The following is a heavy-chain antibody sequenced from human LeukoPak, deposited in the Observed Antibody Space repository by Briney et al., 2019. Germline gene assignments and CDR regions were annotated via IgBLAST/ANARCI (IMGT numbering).Heavy chain of an antibody. D-gene: IGHD3-3*01. CDR2: INHSGST. V-gene: IGHV4-34*01. CDR3: ARGSSIFGVVLL. CDR1: GGSFSGYY. Sequence: PSETLSLACAVYGGSFSGYYWSWVCQPPGKGLEWIGEINHSGSTNYNPSLKSRVTISVDTSKNQFSLKLSSVTAADPAVYYCARGSSIFGVVLLWGQGTLVTVSS. J-gene: IGHJ4*02.